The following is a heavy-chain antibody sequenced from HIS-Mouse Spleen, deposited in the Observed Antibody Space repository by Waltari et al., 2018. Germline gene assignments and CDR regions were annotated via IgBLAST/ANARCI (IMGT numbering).Heavy chain of an antibody. V-gene: IGHV3-30*04. CDR2: ISYDGSNK. D-gene: IGHD6-13*01. CDR1: GFPFSSHA. Sequence: QVQLVESGGGVVQPGRSLSLSGAASGFPFSSHAVHWVRRAPGKGLEWVAVISYDGSNKYYADSVKGRFTISRDNSKNTLYLQMNSLRAEDTAVYYCARDSYSSSWYFDYWGQGTLVTVSS. CDR3: ARDSYSSSWYFDY. J-gene: IGHJ4*02.